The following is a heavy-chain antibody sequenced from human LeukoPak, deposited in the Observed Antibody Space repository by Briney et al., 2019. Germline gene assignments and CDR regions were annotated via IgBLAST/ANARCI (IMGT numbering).Heavy chain of an antibody. CDR2: IIPIFGTA. Sequence: ASVKVSCKASGGTFSSYAISWVRQAPGQGLEWMGGIIPIFGTANYAQKFQGRVTITTDESTSTAYMELSSLRSEDTAVYYCARDLAAVVVPAAIGWFDPWGQGTLVTVSS. D-gene: IGHD2-2*01. CDR3: ARDLAAVVVPAAIGWFDP. CDR1: GGTFSSYA. V-gene: IGHV1-69*05. J-gene: IGHJ5*02.